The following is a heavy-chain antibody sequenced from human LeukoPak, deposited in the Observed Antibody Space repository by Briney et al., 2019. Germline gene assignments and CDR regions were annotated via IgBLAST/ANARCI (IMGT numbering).Heavy chain of an antibody. CDR3: ASDLYNYAY. J-gene: IGHJ4*02. Sequence: PGGALRLSCAASVFTFSSYAMTWVRQAPGKGLEWVSAISGGGGSTYYSDSVKSRFTISRDNSTNTLCLEMNSMRAEETAVYYCASDLYNYAYWGQGTMVTVSS. CDR1: VFTFSSYA. D-gene: IGHD5-18*01. V-gene: IGHV3-23*01. CDR2: ISGGGGST.